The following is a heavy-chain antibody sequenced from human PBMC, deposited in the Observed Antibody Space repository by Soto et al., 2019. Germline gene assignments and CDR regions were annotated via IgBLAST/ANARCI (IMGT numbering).Heavy chain of an antibody. D-gene: IGHD3-16*02. CDR2: INYSGTT. CDR3: ARSYCRYWVSCNWFDL. V-gene: IGHV4-59*02. Sequence: QVQLQESGPGLVKASATLSLTCPVSGGSVTTYWGWIRQPPGKGLEWIGYINYSGTTKYNSSVKRRVTISVYSSRNQFCLKLRSVTAADTAVYFCARSYCRYWVSCNWFDLWGHGIRVTVSS. J-gene: IGHJ5*02. CDR1: GGSVTTY.